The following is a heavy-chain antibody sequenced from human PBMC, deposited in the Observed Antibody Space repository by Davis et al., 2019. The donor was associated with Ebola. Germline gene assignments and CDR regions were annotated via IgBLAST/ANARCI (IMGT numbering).Heavy chain of an antibody. CDR3: TSSSSLSGYDEDY. D-gene: IGHD5-12*01. J-gene: IGHJ4*02. V-gene: IGHV3-73*01. CDR1: GFTFSGSA. CDR2: IRSKANSYAT. Sequence: GESLKISCAASGFTFSGSAMHWVRQASGKGLEWVGRIRSKANSYATAYAASVKGRFTISRDDSKNTAYLQMNSLKTEDTAVYYCTSSSSLSGYDEDYWGQGTPVTVSS.